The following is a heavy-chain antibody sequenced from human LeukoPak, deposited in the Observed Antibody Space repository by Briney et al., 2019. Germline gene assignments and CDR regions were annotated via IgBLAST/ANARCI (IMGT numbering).Heavy chain of an antibody. CDR1: GGSITNYY. CDR3: ARDRSDGSGYYGYYFDY. D-gene: IGHD3-22*01. J-gene: IGHJ4*02. Sequence: TSETLSLTCTVSGGSITNYYWSWIRQPPGKGLEWIGYLYYTGSTNYNPSLKSRVTISVDTSKNQFSLRLSSVTAADTAVYYCARDRSDGSGYYGYYFDYWGQGTLVSVSS. CDR2: LYYTGST. V-gene: IGHV4-59*01.